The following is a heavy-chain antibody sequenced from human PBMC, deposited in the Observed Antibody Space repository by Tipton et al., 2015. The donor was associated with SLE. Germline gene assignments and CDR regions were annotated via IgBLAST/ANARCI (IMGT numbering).Heavy chain of an antibody. CDR1: GGSIGSFF. D-gene: IGHD3-3*01. CDR3: ARDKMDFWSNWFDP. Sequence: TLSLTCTVSGGSIGSFFWTWIRQPPGRGLEYIGYVYYNGNTNYNPSLKSRVTISLDTSQNQFSLKLNSVTAADAAVYYCARDKMDFWSNWFDPWGQGTLVTVSS. V-gene: IGHV4-4*08. CDR2: VYYNGNT. J-gene: IGHJ5*02.